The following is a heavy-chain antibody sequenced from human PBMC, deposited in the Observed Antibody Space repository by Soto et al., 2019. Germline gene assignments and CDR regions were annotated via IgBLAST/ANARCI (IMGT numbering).Heavy chain of an antibody. CDR2: ISHGGST. Sequence: LETLSLTCAVSGYSISSGYYWGWLRQPPGKGLEWIGSISHGGSTYYNPSLNSRVTLSIDMTNNHVSLILNSVAAADTAVYYRARLGPWVPYYYDSSPYTFENWFDPWGQGTLVTVSS. D-gene: IGHD3-22*01. CDR3: ARLGPWVPYYYDSSPYTFENWFDP. J-gene: IGHJ5*02. CDR1: GYSISSGYY. V-gene: IGHV4-38-2*01.